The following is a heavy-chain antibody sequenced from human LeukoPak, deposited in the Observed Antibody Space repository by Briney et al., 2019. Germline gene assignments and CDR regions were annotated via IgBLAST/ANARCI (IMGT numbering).Heavy chain of an antibody. CDR2: ISGSGGNT. D-gene: IGHD1-26*01. J-gene: IGHJ4*02. CDR3: AKEARSAGATSLGY. CDR1: GFTFSSYA. V-gene: IGHV3-23*01. Sequence: GGSLRLSCAASGFTFSSYAMSWVRQAPGKGLEWVSGISGSGGNTYYADSVKGRFTISRDNSKNTLYLQMNSLRAEDTAIYYCAKEARSAGATSLGYWGQGTLVTVSS.